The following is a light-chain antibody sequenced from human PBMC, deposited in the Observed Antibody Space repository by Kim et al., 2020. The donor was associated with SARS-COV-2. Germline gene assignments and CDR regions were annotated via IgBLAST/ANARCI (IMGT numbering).Light chain of an antibody. CDR1: QGISSY. CDR3: QQYYSYPLT. J-gene: IGKJ4*01. V-gene: IGKV1-8*01. CDR2: AAS. Sequence: ASTGDRTTITCRASQGISSYLAWYQQQPGKDPKLLIYAASTLQGGVPSRFSGSGSGTDFTLTISCLQSEDFATYYCQQYYSYPLTYGGGTKVDIK.